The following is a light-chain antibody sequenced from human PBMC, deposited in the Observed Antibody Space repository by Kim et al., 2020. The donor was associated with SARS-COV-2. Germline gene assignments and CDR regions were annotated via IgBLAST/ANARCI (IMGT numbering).Light chain of an antibody. CDR3: QQYSSSTRT. J-gene: IGKJ1*01. Sequence: SPGERATLSCRASQSVASSYLAWYQQKPGQAPRLIIYGASSRATGNPDRFSGSGSGTDFTLTISRLEPEDFAVYYCQQYSSSTRTFGQGTKVDIK. CDR1: QSVASSY. CDR2: GAS. V-gene: IGKV3-20*01.